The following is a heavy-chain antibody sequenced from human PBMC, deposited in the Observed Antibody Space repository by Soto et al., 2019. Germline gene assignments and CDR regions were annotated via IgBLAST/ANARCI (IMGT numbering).Heavy chain of an antibody. D-gene: IGHD3-3*01. J-gene: IGHJ4*02. CDR3: ARDRSPYYDFWSGLESKDY. V-gene: IGHV1-18*01. CDR1: GYTFTSYG. Sequence: ASVKVSCKASGYTFTSYGISWVRQAPGQGLEWMGWISAYNGNTNYAQKLQGRVTMTTDTSTSTAYMELRSLRSDDTAVYYRARDRSPYYDFWSGLESKDYWGQGTRVTVSS. CDR2: ISAYNGNT.